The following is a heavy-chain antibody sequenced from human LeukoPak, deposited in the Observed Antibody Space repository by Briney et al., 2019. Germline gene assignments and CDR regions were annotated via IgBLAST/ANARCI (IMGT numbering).Heavy chain of an antibody. Sequence: ASVKVSCKASVYTFTGYYMHWVRQAPGQGLEWMGWINPNSGGTNYAQKFQGRVTMTRDTSISTVYMDLSRLTSDDTAVYYCARGGVTSFEYWGQGTLVTVSS. CDR1: VYTFTGYY. CDR2: INPNSGGT. V-gene: IGHV1-2*02. D-gene: IGHD2-21*02. J-gene: IGHJ4*02. CDR3: ARGGVTSFEY.